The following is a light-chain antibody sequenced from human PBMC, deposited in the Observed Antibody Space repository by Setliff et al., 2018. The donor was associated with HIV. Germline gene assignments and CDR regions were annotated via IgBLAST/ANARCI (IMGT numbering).Light chain of an antibody. CDR1: SSDVGGYNY. V-gene: IGLV2-8*01. Sequence: QSVLTQPPSASGSPGQSVTISCIGTSSDVGGYNYVSWYQQHPGKAPKLIIFGNSNRPSGVPDRFSGSKSGTSASLAITGLQAEDEADYYCQSYDSRLRGIFGGGTKVTVL. CDR3: QSYDSRLRGI. J-gene: IGLJ2*01. CDR2: GNS.